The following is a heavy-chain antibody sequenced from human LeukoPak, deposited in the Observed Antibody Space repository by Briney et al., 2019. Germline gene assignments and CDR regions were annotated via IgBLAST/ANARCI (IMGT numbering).Heavy chain of an antibody. CDR1: GFTFSSYA. Sequence: GGSLRHSCAASGFTFSSYAMSWVRQAPGKGLEWVSAISGSGGSTYYADSVKGRFTISRDNSKNTLYLQMNSLRAEDTAVYYCAKDLENYYDSSGDYWGQGTLVTVSS. CDR3: AKDLENYYDSSGDY. J-gene: IGHJ4*02. V-gene: IGHV3-23*01. CDR2: ISGSGGST. D-gene: IGHD3-22*01.